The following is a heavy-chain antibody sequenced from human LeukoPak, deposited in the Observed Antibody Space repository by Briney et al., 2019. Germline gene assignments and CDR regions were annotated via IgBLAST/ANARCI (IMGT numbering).Heavy chain of an antibody. V-gene: IGHV4-39*07. CDR1: GGSVYTSDYY. Sequence: SGTLSLTCTVSGGSVYTSDYYWGWVRQPPGKGPEWIGDIFYTGKTNYNPSLKSRVSISIDTSKNQFSLKLTSVTAADTAVYYCARVFDSWGQGTLVTVSS. J-gene: IGHJ4*02. CDR3: ARVFDS. CDR2: IFYTGKT.